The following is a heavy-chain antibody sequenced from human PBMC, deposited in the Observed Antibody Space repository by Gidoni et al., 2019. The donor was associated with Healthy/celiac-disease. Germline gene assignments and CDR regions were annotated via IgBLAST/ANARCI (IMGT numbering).Heavy chain of an antibody. J-gene: IGHJ3*02. Sequence: QVQLVQSGAEVKKPGASVKVSCKASGYTFTGHYMHWVRQAPGQGLEWMGRINPNSGGTNYAQKFQGRVTMTRDTSISTAYMELSRLRSDDTAVYYCARDSVVAAAGTVRESDAFDIWGQGTMVTVSS. D-gene: IGHD6-13*01. CDR1: GYTFTGHY. V-gene: IGHV1-2*06. CDR2: INPNSGGT. CDR3: ARDSVVAAAGTVRESDAFDI.